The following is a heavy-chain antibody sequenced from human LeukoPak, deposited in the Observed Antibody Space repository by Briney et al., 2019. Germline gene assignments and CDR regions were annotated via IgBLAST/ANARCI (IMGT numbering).Heavy chain of an antibody. CDR2: ISGSDGST. CDR3: AKGSVYCSGGSCYPYYFDY. D-gene: IGHD2-15*01. Sequence: GGSLRLSCAASGFTFSSYAMSWVRQAPGKGLEWVSAISGSDGSTYYADSVKGRFTISRDNSKNTLYLQMNSLRAGDTAVYYCAKGSVYCSGGSCYPYYFDYWGQGTLVTVSS. V-gene: IGHV3-23*01. J-gene: IGHJ4*02. CDR1: GFTFSSYA.